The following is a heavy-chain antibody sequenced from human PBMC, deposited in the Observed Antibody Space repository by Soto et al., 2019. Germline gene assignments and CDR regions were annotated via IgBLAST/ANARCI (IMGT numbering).Heavy chain of an antibody. D-gene: IGHD1-1*01. J-gene: IGHJ2*01. CDR2: IFHSGDT. CDR1: GGSIDTSDYY. V-gene: IGHV4-31*02. Sequence: PSETLSLTCTVSGGSIDTSDYYWSWLRQQPGKGLEWMGYIFHSGDTYYNPSLTGRLAFSVDTSKNQFSLRLTSVTVADTALYFCARHPRTTRGWHFDLCGRRTLVTVSS. CDR3: ARHPRTTRGWHFDL.